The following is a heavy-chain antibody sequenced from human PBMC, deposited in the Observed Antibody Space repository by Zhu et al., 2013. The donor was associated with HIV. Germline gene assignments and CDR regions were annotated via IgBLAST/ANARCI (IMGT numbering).Heavy chain of an antibody. Sequence: QVQLVQSGAEVKKPGSSVKVSCKTSGGTFSSYAISWVRQAPGQGLEWMGGIIPIFGTANYAQKFQGRVTITADESTSTAYMELSSLRSEDTAVYYCARRYYYDSSGYYGDYFDYWGQGTLVTVSS. D-gene: IGHD3-22*01. J-gene: IGHJ4*02. CDR1: GGTFSSYA. CDR3: ARRYYYDSSGYYGDYFDY. V-gene: IGHV1-69*01. CDR2: IIPIFGTA.